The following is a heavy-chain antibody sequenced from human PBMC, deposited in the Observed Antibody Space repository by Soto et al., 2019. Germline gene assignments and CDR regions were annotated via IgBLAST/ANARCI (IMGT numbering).Heavy chain of an antibody. CDR1: GYTFTSYY. D-gene: IGHD2-21*02. Sequence: ASVKVSCKASGYTFTSYYMHWVRQAPGQGLEWMGIINPSCGSTSYAQKFQGRVTMTRDTSTSTVYMELSSLRSEDTAVYYCARDEAYCGGDCYPDYFYYYGMDVWGQGTTVTVPS. CDR3: ARDEAYCGGDCYPDYFYYYGMDV. CDR2: INPSCGST. J-gene: IGHJ6*02. V-gene: IGHV1-46*01.